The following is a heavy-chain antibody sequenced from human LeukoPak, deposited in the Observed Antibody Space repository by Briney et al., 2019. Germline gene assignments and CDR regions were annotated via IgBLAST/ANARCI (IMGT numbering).Heavy chain of an antibody. D-gene: IGHD3-22*01. CDR1: GYTFTGYY. Sequence: VSVKVSCKASGYTFTGYYMHWVRQAPGQGLEWMGWINPNSGGTNYAQKFQGRVTMTRDTSISTAYMELSRLRSDDTAVYYCARESDYDSRAFDYWGQGTLVTVSS. CDR3: ARESDYDSRAFDY. V-gene: IGHV1-2*02. J-gene: IGHJ4*02. CDR2: INPNSGGT.